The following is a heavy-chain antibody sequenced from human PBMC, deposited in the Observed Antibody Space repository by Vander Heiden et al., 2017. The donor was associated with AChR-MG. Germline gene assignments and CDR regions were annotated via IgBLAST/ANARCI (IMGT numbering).Heavy chain of an antibody. D-gene: IGHD5-12*01. CDR2: IRQDGSEG. V-gene: IGHV3-7*01. CDR3: ARSGGYGWDY. J-gene: IGHJ4*02. CDR1: GFIFSRYW. Sequence: EVQLVESGGGLVQPGGPLRLSCAGSGFIFSRYWMTWVRQAPGKGLEWVANIRQDGSEGYYVESVKGRFTISRDNTKNSLHLQMNSLRVEDTAVYYCARSGGYGWDYWGQGILVTVSS.